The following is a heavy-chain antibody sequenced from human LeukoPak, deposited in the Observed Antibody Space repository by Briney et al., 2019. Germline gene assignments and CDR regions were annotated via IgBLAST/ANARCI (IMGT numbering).Heavy chain of an antibody. Sequence: GESLKISCKGSGYSFTSYWIGWVRQMPGKGLEWMGIIYPGDSDTRYSPSFQGQVTISADKSISTAYLQWSSLKASDTAMYYCARHGGYGGNQKAHFDYWGQGTLVTVSS. CDR1: GYSFTSYW. CDR2: IYPGDSDT. V-gene: IGHV5-51*01. D-gene: IGHD4-23*01. CDR3: ARHGGYGGNQKAHFDY. J-gene: IGHJ4*02.